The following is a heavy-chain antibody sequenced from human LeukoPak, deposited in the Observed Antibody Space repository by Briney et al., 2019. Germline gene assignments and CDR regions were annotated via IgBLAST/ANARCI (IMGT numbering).Heavy chain of an antibody. V-gene: IGHV2-5*01. J-gene: IGHJ3*02. CDR1: GFSLSTSGVG. D-gene: IGHD6-6*01. CDR2: IYWNDDK. Sequence: SGPTLVNPTQTLTLTCTFSGFSLSTSGVGVGWIRQPPGKALEWLALIYWNDDKRYSPSLNNRLTITKDTSKNQAVLTVTNMDPVDTATYYCARLIGARPVLGASDIWGQGTMVTVSS. CDR3: ARLIGARPVLGASDI.